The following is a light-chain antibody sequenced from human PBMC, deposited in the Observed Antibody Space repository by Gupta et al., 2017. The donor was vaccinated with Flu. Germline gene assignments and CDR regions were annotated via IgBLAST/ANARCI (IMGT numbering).Light chain of an antibody. CDR2: DAS. CDR3: QQRSNWPPDT. CDR1: QSVSSY. J-gene: IGKJ2*01. Sequence: EIVLTQSPATLSLSPGERATLSCRASQSVSSYLAWYQQKPGQAPRLLIYDASNRATGIPARFSGSGYGTDFTLTISSLEHEDFAVYYCQQRSNWPPDTFGQWTKLEIK. V-gene: IGKV3-11*01.